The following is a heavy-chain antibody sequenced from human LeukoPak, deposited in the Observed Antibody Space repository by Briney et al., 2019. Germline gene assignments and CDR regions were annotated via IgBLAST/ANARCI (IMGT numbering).Heavy chain of an antibody. D-gene: IGHD5-18*01. CDR1: GFSLSDYA. CDR2: ISGSGGST. V-gene: IGHV3-23*01. CDR3: TKGTIWLPFDY. J-gene: IGHJ4*02. Sequence: GGSLRLSCAVSGFSLSDYAMSWVRQAPGKGLEWVSAISGSGGSTYYADSVKGRFTISRDNSKNTLYLQMNSLRAEDTAVYYCTKGTIWLPFDYWGQGTLVTVSS.